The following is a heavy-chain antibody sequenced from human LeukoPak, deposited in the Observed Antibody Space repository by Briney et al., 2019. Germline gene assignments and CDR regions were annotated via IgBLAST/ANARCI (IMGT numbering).Heavy chain of an antibody. J-gene: IGHJ6*02. D-gene: IGHD4-23*01. CDR3: ARDTVVTPTPGGMDV. Sequence: ASVKVSCKASGYTFTSYYMHWVRQAPGQGLEWMGIINPSGGSTSYAQKFQGRVTMTRDTSTSTVYMELSSLRSEDTAVYYCARDTVVTPTPGGMDVWGQGTTATVSS. CDR1: GYTFTSYY. V-gene: IGHV1-46*01. CDR2: INPSGGST.